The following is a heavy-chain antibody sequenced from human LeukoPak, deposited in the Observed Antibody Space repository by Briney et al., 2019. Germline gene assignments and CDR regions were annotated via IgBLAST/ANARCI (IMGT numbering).Heavy chain of an antibody. D-gene: IGHD3-22*01. V-gene: IGHV3-33*08. CDR1: GFTLSSYG. CDR2: IWYDGSNK. CDR3: ARVSYYDSSGYYFLSYVDY. J-gene: IGHJ4*02. Sequence: PGGSLRLSCAASGFTLSSYGMHWVRQAPGKGLEWVAVIWYDGSNKYYADSVKGRFTISRDNSKNTLYLQMNSLRAEDTAVYYCARVSYYDSSGYYFLSYVDYWGQGTLVTVSS.